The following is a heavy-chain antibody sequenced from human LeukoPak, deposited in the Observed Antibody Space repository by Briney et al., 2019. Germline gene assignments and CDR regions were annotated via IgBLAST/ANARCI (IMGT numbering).Heavy chain of an antibody. Sequence: ASVKVSCKASGYTFTSYDINWVRQAPGQGLEWMGRINPNSGGTNYAQKFQGRVTMTRDTSISTAYMELSRLRSDDTAVYYCARTRTVVGAKGFDYWGQGTLVTVSS. V-gene: IGHV1-2*06. CDR3: ARTRTVVGAKGFDY. J-gene: IGHJ4*02. CDR1: GYTFTSYD. D-gene: IGHD1-26*01. CDR2: INPNSGGT.